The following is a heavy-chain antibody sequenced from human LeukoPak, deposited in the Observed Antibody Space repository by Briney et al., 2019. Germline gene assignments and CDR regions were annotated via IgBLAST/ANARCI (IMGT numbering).Heavy chain of an antibody. CDR3: ASNVVVTANDAFDI. CDR2: MNPNSGNT. V-gene: IGHV1-8*01. CDR1: GYTFTSYD. Sequence: ASVKVSCKASGYTFTSYDINWVRQATGQGLEWMGWMNPNSGNTGYAQKFQGRVTMTRNTSISTAYMELSSLRSEDTAVYYCASNVVVTANDAFDIWGQGTMVTVYS. J-gene: IGHJ3*02. D-gene: IGHD2-21*02.